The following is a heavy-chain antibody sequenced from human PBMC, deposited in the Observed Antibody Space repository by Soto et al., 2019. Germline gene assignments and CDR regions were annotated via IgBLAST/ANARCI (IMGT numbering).Heavy chain of an antibody. CDR2: IIPISAPA. CDR3: ASDGGASSSMDV. V-gene: IGHV1-69*01. D-gene: IGHD3-16*01. CDR1: GGTFNSYG. J-gene: IGHJ6*02. Sequence: QVQLVQSGVEVKKPGSSVKVSCKASGGTFNSYGIRWVRQAPGQGLEWMGGIIPISAPANHAQKFQGRVTITADESTNTVYMELSSLRYEDPAVYYCASDGGASSSMDVWGQGTTVSVS.